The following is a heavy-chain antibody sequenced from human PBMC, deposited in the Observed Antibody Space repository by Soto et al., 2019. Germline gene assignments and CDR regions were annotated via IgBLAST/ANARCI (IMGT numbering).Heavy chain of an antibody. CDR3: ARGAQLELPLAHFDY. D-gene: IGHD1-7*01. V-gene: IGHV1-18*01. CDR2: ISAYNGNT. CDR1: GYTFTSYG. J-gene: IGHJ4*02. Sequence: GASVKVSCKASGYTFTSYGISWVRQAPGQGLEWMGWISAYNGNTNYAQKLQGRVTMTTDTSTSTAYMELRSLRSEDTAVYYCARGAQLELPLAHFDYWGQGTLVTVSS.